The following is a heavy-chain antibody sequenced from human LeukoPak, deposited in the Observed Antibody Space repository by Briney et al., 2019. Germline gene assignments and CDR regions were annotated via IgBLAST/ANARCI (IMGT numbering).Heavy chain of an antibody. J-gene: IGHJ4*02. Sequence: PGGSLRLSCAASGFPFSVYDMTWVRQAPGKGLEWGSSIRPNGLDTFYADSVKGRFTISRDNSNYALYLQMNTLRVEDTAVYYCVKGLRRPDYWGQGTLVTVSS. CDR2: IRPNGLDT. V-gene: IGHV3-23*01. D-gene: IGHD5-12*01. CDR1: GFPFSVYD. CDR3: VKGLRRPDY.